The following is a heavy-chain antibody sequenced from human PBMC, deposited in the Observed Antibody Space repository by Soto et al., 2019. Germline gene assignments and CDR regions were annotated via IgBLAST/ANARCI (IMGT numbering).Heavy chain of an antibody. D-gene: IGHD2-15*01. Sequence: PGGSLRLSCAASGFTFSSYAMSWVRQAPGKGLEWVSAISDSGGSTYYADSVKGRFTISRDNSKNTLYLQMNSLRAEDTAVYYCAKDLEDIVVVVAAFDYWGQGTLVTVSS. J-gene: IGHJ4*02. CDR2: ISDSGGST. V-gene: IGHV3-23*01. CDR3: AKDLEDIVVVVAAFDY. CDR1: GFTFSSYA.